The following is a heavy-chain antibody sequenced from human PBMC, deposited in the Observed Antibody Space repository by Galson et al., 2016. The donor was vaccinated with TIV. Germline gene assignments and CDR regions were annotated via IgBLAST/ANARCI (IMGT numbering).Heavy chain of an antibody. V-gene: IGHV2-5*02. CDR3: AHRRDTYYYESSGYYGNDGFAP. CDR2: IYWDDDK. J-gene: IGHJ5*02. Sequence: PALVNPTQTLTLTCTFSGFSLSTSGVGVGWIRQPPGKALEWLALIYWDDDKRYSPSLKSRLTITKDTSKNQVVLTMTNMDPVDTAKYYCAHRRDTYYYESSGYYGNDGFAPWGQGTLVTVSS. CDR1: GFSLSTSGVG. D-gene: IGHD3-22*01.